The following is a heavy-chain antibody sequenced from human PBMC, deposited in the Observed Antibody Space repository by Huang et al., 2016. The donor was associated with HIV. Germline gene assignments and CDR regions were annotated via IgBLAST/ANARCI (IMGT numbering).Heavy chain of an antibody. Sequence: EVQLVESGGGLVQPGGSLKLSCAACGFTFSGSAMHGVRQASGKGLGWVGRIRSKANSYATAYAASVKGRFTISRDDSKNTAYLQMNSLKTEDTAVYYCTRLTMIGDGDYWGQGTLVTVSS. CDR2: IRSKANSYAT. CDR3: TRLTMIGDGDY. J-gene: IGHJ4*02. CDR1: GFTFSGSA. V-gene: IGHV3-73*01. D-gene: IGHD3-22*01.